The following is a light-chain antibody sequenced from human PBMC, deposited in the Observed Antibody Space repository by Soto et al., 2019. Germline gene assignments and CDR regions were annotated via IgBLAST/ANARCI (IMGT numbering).Light chain of an antibody. CDR1: QSVSTN. CDR2: AAA. Sequence: EIVMTQSPATRSVSPGERATLSCRASQSVSTNLAWYQQKPGQAPRLLIFAAAARATGVPARFSGSGSGTEFTLTISSLQSEDFAVYYCQQYNNWPPGTFGQGTKVEIK. J-gene: IGKJ1*01. V-gene: IGKV3-15*01. CDR3: QQYNNWPPGT.